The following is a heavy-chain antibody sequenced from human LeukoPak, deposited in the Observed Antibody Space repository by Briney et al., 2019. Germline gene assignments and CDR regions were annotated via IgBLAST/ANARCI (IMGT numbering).Heavy chain of an antibody. CDR2: FDPEDGET. V-gene: IGHV1-24*01. Sequence: GASVKVSCKVSGYTLTALSLHWVRQAPGKGLEWMGRFDPEDGETIYAQKFQRRVTMTEDTSTDTAYMELSSLRSEDTAVYFCAVSLTTGGYYGMDVWGQGTTVSVSS. D-gene: IGHD1-1*01. CDR3: AVSLTTGGYYGMDV. CDR1: GYTLTALS. J-gene: IGHJ6*02.